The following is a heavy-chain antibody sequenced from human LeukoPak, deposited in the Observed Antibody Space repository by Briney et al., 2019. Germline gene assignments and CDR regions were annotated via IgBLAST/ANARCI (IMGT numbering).Heavy chain of an antibody. Sequence: PSETLSLTCAVYGGSFSGYYWSWIRQPPGKGLEWIGEINHSGSTNYNPSLKSRVTISVDTSKNQFSLKLSSVTAADTAVYYCARPQRKLRRRKLRDPLPYYFDYWGQGTLVTVSS. J-gene: IGHJ4*02. D-gene: IGHD1-26*01. CDR2: INHSGST. CDR1: GGSFSGYY. V-gene: IGHV4-34*01. CDR3: ARPQRKLRRRKLRDPLPYYFDY.